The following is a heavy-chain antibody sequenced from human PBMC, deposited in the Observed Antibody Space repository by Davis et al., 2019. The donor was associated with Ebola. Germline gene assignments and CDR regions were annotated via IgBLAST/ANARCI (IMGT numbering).Heavy chain of an antibody. CDR2: IDAGIGNT. V-gene: IGHV1-3*01. Sequence: ASVKVSCKASGYTFTSYGISWVRQAPGQGLEWMGWIDAGIGNTKYSQKFQGRVTITRDTSANTAYMELSSLRSEDTAVYYCARAVTKANWFDPWGQGTLVTVSS. J-gene: IGHJ5*02. D-gene: IGHD4-11*01. CDR3: ARAVTKANWFDP. CDR1: GYTFTSYG.